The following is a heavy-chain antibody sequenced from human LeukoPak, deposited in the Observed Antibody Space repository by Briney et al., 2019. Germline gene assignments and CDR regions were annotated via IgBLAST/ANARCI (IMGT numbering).Heavy chain of an antibody. CDR1: GYTFTSYA. CDR3: ARDLWYYDSSGYTKSYYFDY. V-gene: IGHV1-3*01. Sequence: ASVKVSCKASGYTFTSYAMHWVSQAPGQRLEWMGWINAGNGNTKYSQKFQGRVTITRDTSASTAYMELSSLRSEDTAVYYCARDLWYYDSSGYTKSYYFDYWGQGTLVTVSS. D-gene: IGHD3-22*01. CDR2: INAGNGNT. J-gene: IGHJ4*02.